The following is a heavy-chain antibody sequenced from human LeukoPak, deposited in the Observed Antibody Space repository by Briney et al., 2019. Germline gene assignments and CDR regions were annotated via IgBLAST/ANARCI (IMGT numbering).Heavy chain of an antibody. CDR2: ISGSGGST. V-gene: IGHV3-23*01. CDR1: GFTFSSYG. CDR3: AKDQRGYGSGSYDY. J-gene: IGHJ4*02. D-gene: IGHD3-10*01. Sequence: PGGSLRLSCAASGFTFSSYGMSWVRQAPGKGLEWVSAISGSGGSTYYADSVKGRFTISRDNSKNTLYLQMNSLRAEDTAVYYCAKDQRGYGSGSYDYWGQGTLVTVSS.